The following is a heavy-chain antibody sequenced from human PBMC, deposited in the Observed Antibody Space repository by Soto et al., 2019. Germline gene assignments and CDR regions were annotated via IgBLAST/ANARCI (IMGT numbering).Heavy chain of an antibody. CDR3: VRDSGAKLSSS. V-gene: IGHV1-69*13. Sequence: GASVKVSFKASGGTFSSDRINWVRQAPGQGLEWVGGIVPIYRTADYAQKFQGRVTITADESARTSYMELRSLKSQETAVYYCVRDSGAKLSSSWGQGTLVTDSS. CDR1: GGTFSSDR. J-gene: IGHJ4*02. CDR2: IVPIYRTA. D-gene: IGHD6-13*01.